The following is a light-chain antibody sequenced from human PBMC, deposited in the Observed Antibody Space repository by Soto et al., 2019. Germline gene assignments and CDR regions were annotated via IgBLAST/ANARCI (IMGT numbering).Light chain of an antibody. CDR2: EVS. Sequence: QSALTQPAFVAGTPGQSITISCTGTSSDVGGYNYVSWYQHPPGKAPKLMISEVSNRPSGVSDRFSGSKSGNTASLTISGLQAEDEADYYCSSSPSTGTRVFGTGTKLTVL. V-gene: IGLV2-14*01. CDR1: SSDVGGYNY. CDR3: SSSPSTGTRV. J-gene: IGLJ1*01.